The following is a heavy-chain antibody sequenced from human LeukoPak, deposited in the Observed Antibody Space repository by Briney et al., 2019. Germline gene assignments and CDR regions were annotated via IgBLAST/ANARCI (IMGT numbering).Heavy chain of an antibody. CDR1: GFTFTNYW. CDR3: ARLREIPVFGVVTKSTSYFDY. CDR2: IKQDRSEK. D-gene: IGHD3-3*01. J-gene: IGHJ4*02. V-gene: IGHV3-7*01. Sequence: GGSLRLSCAASGFTFTNYWMSWVRQAPGKGLELVASIKQDRSEKYYADSVKGRFTISRDNAKNSLYLQMNSLRAEDTAVYYCARLREIPVFGVVTKSTSYFDYWGQGTLVTVSS.